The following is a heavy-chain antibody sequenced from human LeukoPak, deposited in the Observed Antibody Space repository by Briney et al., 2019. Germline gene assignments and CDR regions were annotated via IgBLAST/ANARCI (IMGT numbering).Heavy chain of an antibody. V-gene: IGHV1-2*02. Sequence: GASVKVSCKASGYPFTGYYMHWVPQAPGQGLEWMGWINPNSGRTNYAHNFQGRVTLNRDPSISTAYMELSRLRSDDTAVYYCARDSGAMVTDYRGQGTLVTVSS. D-gene: IGHD5-18*01. CDR2: INPNSGRT. CDR1: GYPFTGYY. J-gene: IGHJ4*02. CDR3: ARDSGAMVTDY.